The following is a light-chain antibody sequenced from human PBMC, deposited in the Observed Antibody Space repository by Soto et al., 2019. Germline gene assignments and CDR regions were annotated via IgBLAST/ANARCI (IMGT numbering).Light chain of an antibody. Sequence: DIQMTQSPSTLSVSVGDRVTITCRASQSISSWLAWYQQRPGRAPNLLISDASTLESGVPSRFSGSRSGTEFTLTISSLQPDDFTTYYCQQHNSYPYTFGQGTKQEIK. V-gene: IGKV1-5*01. CDR3: QQHNSYPYT. J-gene: IGKJ2*01. CDR2: DAS. CDR1: QSISSW.